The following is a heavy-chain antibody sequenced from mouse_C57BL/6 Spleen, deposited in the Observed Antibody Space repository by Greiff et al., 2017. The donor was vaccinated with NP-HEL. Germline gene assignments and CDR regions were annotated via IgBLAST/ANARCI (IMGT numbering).Heavy chain of an antibody. CDR1: GYTFTSYW. J-gene: IGHJ2*01. Sequence: QVQLQQPGAELVRPGSSVKLSCKASGYTFTSYWMDWVKQRPGQGLEWIGNIYPSDSETHYNQKFKDKATLTVDKSSSTAYMQLSSLTSEDSAVYYGAREVTGTADYWGQGTTLTVSS. D-gene: IGHD4-1*01. CDR3: AREVTGTADY. CDR2: IYPSDSET. V-gene: IGHV1-61*01.